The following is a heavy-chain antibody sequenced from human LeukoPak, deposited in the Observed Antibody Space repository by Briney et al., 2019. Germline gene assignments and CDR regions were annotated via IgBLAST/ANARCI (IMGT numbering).Heavy chain of an antibody. D-gene: IGHD6-13*01. CDR2: ISGSGGST. CDR3: AKDGTPGIAAAGRSY. J-gene: IGHJ4*02. V-gene: IGHV3-23*01. CDR1: GFTFSSYA. Sequence: GGSLKLSCAASGFTFSSYAMSWVRQAPGKGLEWVSAISGSGGSTYYADSVKGRFTISRDNSKNTLYLQMNSLRAEDTAVYYSAKDGTPGIAAAGRSYWGQGTLVTVSS.